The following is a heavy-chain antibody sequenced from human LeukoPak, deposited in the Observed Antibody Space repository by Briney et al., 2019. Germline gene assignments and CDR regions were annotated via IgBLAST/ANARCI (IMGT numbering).Heavy chain of an antibody. Sequence: SETLSLTCTVSGGSISTSNYYWGWIRQPPGKGREGIGNIFYSGSTYYSPSLKSRVTISLDTSRNQFSLKLNSVTAADPAVYYCAKSPGYGLVAIWGQGPMVTVSS. J-gene: IGHJ3*02. CDR2: IFYSGST. CDR3: AKSPGYGLVAI. D-gene: IGHD3-9*01. CDR1: GGSISTSNYY. V-gene: IGHV4-39*07.